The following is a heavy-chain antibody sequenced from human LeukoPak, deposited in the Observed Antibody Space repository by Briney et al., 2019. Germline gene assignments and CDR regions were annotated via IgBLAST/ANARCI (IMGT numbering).Heavy chain of an antibody. Sequence: GGSLRLSCEVSGFTFSTYSMNWVRQAPGKGLEWVSSISSSSSYIYYADSVKGRFTISRDNAKNSLFLQMNSLRAEDTAVYYCARDRLLEDRDFCNYYYMDVWGKGTTVTVSS. D-gene: IGHD1-1*01. CDR2: ISSSSSYI. V-gene: IGHV3-21*01. CDR3: ARDRLLEDRDFCNYYYMDV. CDR1: GFTFSTYS. J-gene: IGHJ6*03.